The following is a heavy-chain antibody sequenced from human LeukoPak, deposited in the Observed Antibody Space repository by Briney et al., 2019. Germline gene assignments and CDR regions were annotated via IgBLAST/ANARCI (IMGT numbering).Heavy chain of an antibody. Sequence: GASVKVSCKASGYTFTSYDINWVRQATGQGREWMGWMNPNSGNTGYAQKFQGRVTMTRNTSISTAYMELSSLRSEDTAVYYCARRRGYYDSNGYLAYWGQGTLVTVSS. V-gene: IGHV1-8*01. CDR3: ARRRGYYDSNGYLAY. CDR1: GYTFTSYD. CDR2: MNPNSGNT. J-gene: IGHJ4*02. D-gene: IGHD3-22*01.